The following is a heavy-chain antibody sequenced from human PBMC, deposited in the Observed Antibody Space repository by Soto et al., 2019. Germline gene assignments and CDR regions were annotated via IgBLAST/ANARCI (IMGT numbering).Heavy chain of an antibody. V-gene: IGHV3-7*01. J-gene: IGHJ6*02. CDR3: ARDRYSYYDFWSGSLPYYYYGMDV. CDR2: IKQDGSEK. D-gene: IGHD3-3*01. CDR1: GFPFSSYW. Sequence: GGSLSLSCAASGFPFSSYWMSWVRQAPGKGLEWVANIKQDGSEKYYVDSVKGRFTISRDNAKNSLYLQMNSLRAEDTAVYYCARDRYSYYDFWSGSLPYYYYGMDVWGQGTTVTV.